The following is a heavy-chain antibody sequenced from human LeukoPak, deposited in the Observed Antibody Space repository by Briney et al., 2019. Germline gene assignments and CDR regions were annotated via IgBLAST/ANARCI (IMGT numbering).Heavy chain of an antibody. CDR3: ARDGWFGDYNWFDP. D-gene: IGHD3-10*01. Sequence: PGESLRLSCTASGFTFSSYSMNWVRQAPGKGLEWVSYISSAGNTIYYPDSVKGRFTISRDNAKNSLYLQMNSLRAEDTAMYYCARDGWFGDYNWFDPWGQGTLVTVSS. CDR1: GFTFSSYS. V-gene: IGHV3-48*01. CDR2: ISSAGNTI. J-gene: IGHJ5*02.